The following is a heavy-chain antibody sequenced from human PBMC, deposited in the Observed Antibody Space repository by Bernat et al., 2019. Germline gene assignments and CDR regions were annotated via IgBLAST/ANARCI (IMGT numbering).Heavy chain of an antibody. J-gene: IGHJ4*02. CDR3: ARGLGAPYYYDSSGYYYPFGY. V-gene: IGHV1-2*04. CDR2: INPNSGGT. D-gene: IGHD3-22*01. Sequence: QVQLVQSGAEVKKPGASVKVSCKASGYTFTGYYIHWVRQAPGQGLEWMGWINPNSGGTNYAQKFQGWVTMTRDTSISTAYMELSRLRSDDTAVYYCARGLGAPYYYDSSGYYYPFGYWGQGTLVTVSS. CDR1: GYTFTGYY.